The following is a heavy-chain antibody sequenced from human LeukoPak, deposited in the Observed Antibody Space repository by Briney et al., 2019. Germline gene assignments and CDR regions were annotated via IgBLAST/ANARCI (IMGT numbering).Heavy chain of an antibody. V-gene: IGHV4-31*03. CDR1: AGSISSGGYY. CDR3: ARVSVYGDHFDY. D-gene: IGHD5/OR15-5a*01. J-gene: IGHJ4*02. CDR2: FYYGGST. Sequence: PSETLSLTCTVSAGSISSGGYYWSWLRQHPGKGLEWIGYFYYGGSTYYNPSLKSRVSISVDTSKNQFSLKLSSVTAADTAVYYCARVSVYGDHFDYWGQGNLVSVSS.